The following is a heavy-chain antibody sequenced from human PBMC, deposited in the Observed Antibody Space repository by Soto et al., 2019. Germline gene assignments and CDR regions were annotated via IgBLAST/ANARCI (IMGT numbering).Heavy chain of an antibody. J-gene: IGHJ3*02. Sequence: PGVSLRRSWAAAGCTFSSYLMQWVRQAPSKGLVWVSRINSDGRSTSYADSGKGRFTISRDNAKNTLYLRMHSLRAEDTAVYSCAISLTIPTTTGAFDIWGQRTMVTVSS. V-gene: IGHV3-74*01. CDR1: GCTFSSYL. CDR2: INSDGRST. D-gene: IGHD5-12*01. CDR3: AISLTIPTTTGAFDI.